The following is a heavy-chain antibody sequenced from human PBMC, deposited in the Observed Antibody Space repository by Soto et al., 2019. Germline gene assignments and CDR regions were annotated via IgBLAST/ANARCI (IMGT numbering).Heavy chain of an antibody. CDR1: GFTFSSYW. V-gene: IGHV3-7*01. CDR2: INRDGSER. D-gene: IGHD5-12*01. CDR3: ARDPIRGDGYVFDS. Sequence: GWSLRLSCAAYGFTFSSYWMGLVRQAPGKGLEWVANINRDGSERYYVDSVKGRFTISRDNAKNSVYLQMNSLRAEDSAVYYCARDPIRGDGYVFDSWGKGALVTVSS. J-gene: IGHJ5*01.